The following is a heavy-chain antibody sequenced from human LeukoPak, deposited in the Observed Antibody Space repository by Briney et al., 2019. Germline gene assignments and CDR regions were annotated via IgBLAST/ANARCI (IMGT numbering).Heavy chain of an antibody. CDR1: GYTFTSYG. J-gene: IGHJ4*02. D-gene: IGHD3-16*01. Sequence: ASVKVSCKASGYTFTSYGISWVRQAPGQGLEWMGWISAYNGNTNYAQKLQGRVTMTTDTSTSKAYMELRSLRSDDTAVYYCATTMRGIDFDYWGQGTLVTVSS. V-gene: IGHV1-18*01. CDR3: ATTMRGIDFDY. CDR2: ISAYNGNT.